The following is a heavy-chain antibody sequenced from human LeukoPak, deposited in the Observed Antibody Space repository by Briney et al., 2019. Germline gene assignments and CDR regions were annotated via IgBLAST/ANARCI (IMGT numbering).Heavy chain of an antibody. CDR3: ARDYVEFYYGSGSYRFDS. V-gene: IGHV4-38-2*02. J-gene: IGHJ4*02. CDR1: GFTFSDNY. Sequence: LRLSCAASGFTFSDNYMTWVRQPPGKGLEWIGNIHDSGSTYYNPSLKSRATISVDTSKNQFSLKLSSVTAADTAVYYCARDYVEFYYGSGSYRFDSWGQGTLVTVSS. CDR2: IHDSGST. D-gene: IGHD3-10*01.